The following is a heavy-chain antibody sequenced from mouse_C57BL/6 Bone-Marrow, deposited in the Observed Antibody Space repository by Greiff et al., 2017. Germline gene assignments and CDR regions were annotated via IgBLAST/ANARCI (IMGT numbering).Heavy chain of an antibody. CDR2: IDPSNGNT. CDR3: ALTITTEG. V-gene: IGHV14-3*01. CDR1: GFTINNTC. D-gene: IGHD1-1*01. J-gene: IGHJ4*01. Sequence: EVKLQESVAELVRPGASVKLSCTASGFTINNTCMHWVKQRPGQGLEWIGRIDPSNGNTNYAAKFQGKATLTSDKSSNTAYLQLSSLTSADTAIXYSALTITTEGWGQGTSVTVSS.